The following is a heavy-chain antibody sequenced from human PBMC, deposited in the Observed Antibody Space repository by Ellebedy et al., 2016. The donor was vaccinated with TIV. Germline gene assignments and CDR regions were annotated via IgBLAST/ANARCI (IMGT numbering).Heavy chain of an antibody. Sequence: GGSLRLSCEVSGFPLSTYTMNWVRQTPRTGLEWVGSIDPSGTSVFQPDSLRGQFTLSRDNAKNPLFLEMSSLRVEDTAIYYCATEFYYRSMYWGQGTLVTVSS. CDR3: ATEFYYRSMY. J-gene: IGHJ4*02. CDR1: GFPLSTYT. D-gene: IGHD3-10*01. V-gene: IGHV3-21*01. CDR2: IDPSGTSV.